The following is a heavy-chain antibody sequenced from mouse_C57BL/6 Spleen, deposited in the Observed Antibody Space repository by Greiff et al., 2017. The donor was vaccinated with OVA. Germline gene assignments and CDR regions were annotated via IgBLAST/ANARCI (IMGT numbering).Heavy chain of an antibody. J-gene: IGHJ4*01. CDR2: IHPNSGST. CDR1: GYTFTSYW. V-gene: IGHV1-64*01. D-gene: IGHD2-5*01. CDR3: ARSRGYSNYGDYYAMDY. Sequence: QVQLQQSGAELVKPGASVKLSCKASGYTFTSYWMHWVKQRPGQGLEWIGMIHPNSGSTNYNEKFKSKATLTVDKSSSTAYMQLSSLTSEDSAVYYCARSRGYSNYGDYYAMDYWGQGTSVTVSS.